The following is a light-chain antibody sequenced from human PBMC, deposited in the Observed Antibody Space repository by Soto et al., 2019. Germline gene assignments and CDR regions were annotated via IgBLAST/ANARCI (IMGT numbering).Light chain of an antibody. CDR2: KAS. V-gene: IGKV1-5*03. J-gene: IGKJ1*01. CDR1: QRISSW. CDR3: QQYNSYSWT. Sequence: DIQMTQSPSTLSASVGDRVTITCRASQRISSWLAWYQQKPGQAPKLLIYKASSLESGVPSRFSGSGSGTEFTLTISSLQPDDFATYCCQQYNSYSWTVGQGTKVEIK.